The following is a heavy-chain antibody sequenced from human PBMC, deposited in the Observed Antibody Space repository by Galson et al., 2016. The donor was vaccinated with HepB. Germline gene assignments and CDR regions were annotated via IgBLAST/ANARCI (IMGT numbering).Heavy chain of an antibody. D-gene: IGHD6-19*01. CDR2: SGENSE. J-gene: IGHJ4*02. Sequence: SLRLSCAASGFTFTTYGMHWVRQAPDKGLEWVASSGENSENYADSVKGRFTISRDNSKKTIYLQMNSLRVEDTAVYYCAKDLDSRGWSPGPGYWGQGTLVTVSS. CDR1: GFTFTTYG. CDR3: AKDLDSRGWSPGPGY. V-gene: IGHV3-30*18.